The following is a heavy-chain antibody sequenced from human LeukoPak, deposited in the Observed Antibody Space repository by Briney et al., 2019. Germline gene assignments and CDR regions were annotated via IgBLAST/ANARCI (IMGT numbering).Heavy chain of an antibody. CDR3: AKGRILYKGYYFDY. D-gene: IGHD2-8*01. CDR1: GFTVSNNY. J-gene: IGHJ4*02. V-gene: IGHV3-53*01. Sequence: PGGSLRLSCAASGFTVSNNYMSWVRQAPGKGLEWVSVIYSGGSTYYADSVKGRFTISRDNSKNTLYLQMNSLRAEDTAVYYCAKGRILYKGYYFDYWGQGTLVTVSS. CDR2: IYSGGST.